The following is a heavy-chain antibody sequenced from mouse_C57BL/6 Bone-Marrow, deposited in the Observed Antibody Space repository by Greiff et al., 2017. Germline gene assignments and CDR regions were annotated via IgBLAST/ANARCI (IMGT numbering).Heavy chain of an antibody. CDR3: ARGGWLLPWFAD. Sequence: QVHVKQSGAELARPGASVKMSCKASGYTFTSYTMHWVKQRPGQGLEWIGYINPCSGYTKYNQKFKDKATLTADKSSSTAYMHLSSLTSEDSAVYYCARGGWLLPWFADWGQGTLVTVSA. D-gene: IGHD2-3*01. CDR1: GYTFTSYT. CDR2: INPCSGYT. V-gene: IGHV1-4*01. J-gene: IGHJ3*01.